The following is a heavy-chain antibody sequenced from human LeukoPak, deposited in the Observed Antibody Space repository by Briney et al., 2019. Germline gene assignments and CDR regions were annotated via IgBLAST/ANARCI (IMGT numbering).Heavy chain of an antibody. CDR3: ARLIYDAAIGYAFDI. CDR2: INHSGST. J-gene: IGHJ3*02. CDR1: GGSFSGYY. D-gene: IGHD3-22*01. V-gene: IGHV4-34*01. Sequence: SETLSLTCAVYGGSFSGYYWSWIRQPPGKGLEWIGEINHSGSTNYNPSLKSRVTISVDTSKNQFSLKLSSVTAADTAVYYCARLIYDAAIGYAFDIWGQGTMVTVSS.